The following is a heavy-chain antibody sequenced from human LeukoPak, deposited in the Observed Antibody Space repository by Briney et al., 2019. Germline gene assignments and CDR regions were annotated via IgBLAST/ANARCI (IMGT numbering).Heavy chain of an antibody. CDR1: GGTFSSYA. V-gene: IGHV1-69*05. CDR3: ASDHYYGSGSYPSDF. Sequence: SVKVSCKASGGTFSSYAISWVRQAPGQGLEWMGRIIPIFGTADCAQNFQGRVTITTDESTTTAYMELSSLTSEDTAVYYCASDHYYGSGSYPSDFWGQGTLVTVSS. J-gene: IGHJ4*02. D-gene: IGHD3-10*01. CDR2: IIPIFGTA.